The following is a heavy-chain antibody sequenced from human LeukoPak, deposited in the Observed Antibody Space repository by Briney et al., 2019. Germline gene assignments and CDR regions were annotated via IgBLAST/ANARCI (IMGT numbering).Heavy chain of an antibody. D-gene: IGHD5-18*01. J-gene: IGHJ4*02. CDR3: VRVDVSGYSFGLIDY. CDR1: GFTFNSYS. V-gene: IGHV3-48*01. Sequence: PGGSLRLSCVASGFTFNSYSMNWVRQAPGKGLEWVSYISSVSSTRYYADSVKGRFTISRDNAKNSLYLQVNSLRAEGTAVYYCVRVDVSGYSFGLIDYWGQGTLVTVSS. CDR2: ISSVSSTR.